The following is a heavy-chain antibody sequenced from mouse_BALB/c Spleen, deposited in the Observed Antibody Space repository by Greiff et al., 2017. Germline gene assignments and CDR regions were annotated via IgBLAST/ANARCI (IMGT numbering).Heavy chain of an antibody. J-gene: IGHJ4*01. CDR1: GFTFSSYA. CDR2: ISSGGST. D-gene: IGHD2-3*01. Sequence: EVKLMESGGGLVKPGGSLKPSCAASGFTFSSYAMSWVRQTPEKRLEWVASISSGGSTYYPDSVKGRFTISRDNARNILYLQMSSLRSEDTAMYYCAREGDGYYYYAMDYWGQGTSVTVSS. CDR3: AREGDGYYYYAMDY. V-gene: IGHV5-6-5*01.